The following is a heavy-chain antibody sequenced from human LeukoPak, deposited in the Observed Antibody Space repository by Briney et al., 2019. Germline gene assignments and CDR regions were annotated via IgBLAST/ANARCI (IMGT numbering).Heavy chain of an antibody. Sequence: ASVKVSCKASGYTFTSYDINWVRQATGQGLEWMGWINPNSGGTNYAQKFQGRVTMTRDTSISTAYMELSRLRSDDTAVYYCAREGGVDTAMVYFDYWGQGTLVTVSS. J-gene: IGHJ4*02. D-gene: IGHD5-18*01. CDR1: GYTFTSYD. CDR2: INPNSGGT. CDR3: AREGGVDTAMVYFDY. V-gene: IGHV1-2*02.